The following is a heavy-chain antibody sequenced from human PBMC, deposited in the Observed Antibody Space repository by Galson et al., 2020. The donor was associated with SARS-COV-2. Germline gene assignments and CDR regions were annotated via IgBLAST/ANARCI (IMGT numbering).Heavy chain of an antibody. CDR3: ARRYSSSWPYFDY. V-gene: IGHV3-33*01. Sequence: GESLKISCAASGFTFSSYGMHWVRQAPGKGLEWVAAIWYDGSNKYYADSVKGRFTISRDNSKNTLYLQMNSLRAEDTAVYYCARRYSSSWPYFDYWGQGTLVTVSS. CDR2: IWYDGSNK. D-gene: IGHD6-13*01. CDR1: GFTFSSYG. J-gene: IGHJ4*02.